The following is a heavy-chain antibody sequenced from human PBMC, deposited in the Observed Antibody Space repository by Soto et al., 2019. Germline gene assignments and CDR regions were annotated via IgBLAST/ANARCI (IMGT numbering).Heavy chain of an antibody. J-gene: IGHJ4*02. CDR2: IIPIYDSA. CDR3: ASWMTYSVSYCFDY. CDR1: GGTFKTYT. V-gene: IGHV1-69*06. Sequence: QVQLVQSGAELKKPGSSVNVSCAASGGTFKTYTINWVRQAPGQGLEWIGQIIPIYDSANYAQRFQGRVTISADKSKKIPYMELSGMRSEDTALYYWASWMTYSVSYCFDYWGEGTLVNVS. D-gene: IGHD1-26*01.